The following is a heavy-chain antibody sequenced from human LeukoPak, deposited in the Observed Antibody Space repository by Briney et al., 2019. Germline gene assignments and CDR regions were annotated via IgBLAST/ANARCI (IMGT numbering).Heavy chain of an antibody. D-gene: IGHD2-15*01. CDR2: FDPEDGET. V-gene: IGHV1-24*01. CDR1: GYTLTELS. J-gene: IGHJ4*02. CDR3: ATLGCSGGSCYWGGFDY. Sequence: GASVKVSCKVSGYTLTELSMHWVRQAPGKGLEWMGGFDPEDGETIYAQKFQGRVTVTEDTSTDTAYMELSSLRSEDTAVYYCATLGCSGGSCYWGGFDYWGQGTLVTVSS.